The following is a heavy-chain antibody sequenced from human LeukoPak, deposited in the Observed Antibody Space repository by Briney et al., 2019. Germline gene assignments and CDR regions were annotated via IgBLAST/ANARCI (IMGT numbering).Heavy chain of an antibody. D-gene: IGHD3-10*01. J-gene: IGHJ4*02. CDR1: GFTFSTYS. CDR2: ISSSTTTM. Sequence: PGGSLRLSCAASGFTFSTYSMNWVRQAPGKGLEWISYISSSTTTMYYADSVKGRFTISRDNAKNSLYLQMNSLRAEDTAVYYCARGVGELLPDSWGQGTLVTVSS. CDR3: ARGVGELLPDS. V-gene: IGHV3-48*01.